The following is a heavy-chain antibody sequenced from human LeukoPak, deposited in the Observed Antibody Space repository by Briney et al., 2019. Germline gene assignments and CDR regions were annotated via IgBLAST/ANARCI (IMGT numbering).Heavy chain of an antibody. V-gene: IGHV3-23*01. CDR2: ISVSGNT. CDR1: GFTLSSYA. D-gene: IGHD1-26*01. Sequence: GGSLRLSCAASGFTLSSYAMSWVRQGPGKGLEWVSAISVSGNTYHADSVKGRFTISRDSYKNTLYLQMNSLRAEDTAVYYCAKKAWELLASQYFDYWGQGTLVTVSS. CDR3: AKKAWELLASQYFDY. J-gene: IGHJ4*02.